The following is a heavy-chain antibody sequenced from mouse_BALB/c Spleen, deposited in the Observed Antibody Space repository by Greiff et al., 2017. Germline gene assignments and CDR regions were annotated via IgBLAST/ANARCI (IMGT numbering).Heavy chain of an antibody. CDR1: GYSITSDYA. CDR2: ISYSGST. V-gene: IGHV3-2*02. J-gene: IGHJ4*01. CDR3: ASGYGNYVLYAMDY. D-gene: IGHD2-10*02. Sequence: EVKLQESGPGLVKPSQSLSLTCTVTGYSITSDYAWNWIRQFPGNKLEWMGYISYSGSTSYNPSLKSRISITRDTSKNQFFLQLNSVTTEDTATYYCASGYGNYVLYAMDYWGQGTSVTVSS.